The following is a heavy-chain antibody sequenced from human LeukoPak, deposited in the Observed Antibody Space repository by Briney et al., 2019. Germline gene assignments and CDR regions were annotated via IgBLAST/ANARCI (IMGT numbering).Heavy chain of an antibody. J-gene: IGHJ5*02. V-gene: IGHV1-18*01. Sequence: ASVKVSCKASGYTFTSYGISWVRQAPGQGLEWMGWISAYNGNTNYAQKPQGRVTMTTETSTSTAYMELRSLRSDDTAVYYCARVGRYCSSTSCANWFDPWGQGTLVTVSS. D-gene: IGHD2-2*01. CDR1: GYTFTSYG. CDR3: ARVGRYCSSTSCANWFDP. CDR2: ISAYNGNT.